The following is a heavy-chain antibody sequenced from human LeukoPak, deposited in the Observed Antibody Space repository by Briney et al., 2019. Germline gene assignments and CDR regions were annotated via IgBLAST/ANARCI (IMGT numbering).Heavy chain of an antibody. J-gene: IGHJ4*02. CDR1: GFTFSNFA. CDR2: AGTATDT. Sequence: GGSLRLSCAASGFTFSNFAMSWFRQAPGRGLEWVSAAGTATDTSYADSVKGRFTISRDNSKNTLYLQMNSLGAEDTAVCYCAKEGSRRRFDFDSWGRGTLVTVSS. CDR3: AKEGSRRRFDFDS. V-gene: IGHV3-23*01. D-gene: IGHD3-16*01.